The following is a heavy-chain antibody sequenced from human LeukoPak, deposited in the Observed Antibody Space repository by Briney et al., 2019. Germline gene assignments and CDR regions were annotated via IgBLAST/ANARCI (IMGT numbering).Heavy chain of an antibody. CDR3: AKDFYSGELFHHAFDI. Sequence: GGSLRLSCAASGFTFSSYGMRWVRQAPGKGLEWVAVIWYDGSNKYYADSVKGRFTISRDNSKNTLYLQMNSLSAEDTAVYYCAKDFYSGELFHHAFDIWGQGTMVTVSS. D-gene: IGHD3-10*01. V-gene: IGHV3-33*06. CDR1: GFTFSSYG. J-gene: IGHJ3*02. CDR2: IWYDGSNK.